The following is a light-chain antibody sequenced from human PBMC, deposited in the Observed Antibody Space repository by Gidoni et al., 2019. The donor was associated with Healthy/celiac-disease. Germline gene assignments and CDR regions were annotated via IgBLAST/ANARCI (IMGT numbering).Light chain of an antibody. CDR1: QSVSSN. CDR3: QQYNNWPPPT. CDR2: GAS. V-gene: IGKV3-15*01. J-gene: IGKJ2*01. Sequence: EIVMTQSPATLSVSPGERATLPCRASQSVSSNVAWYQQKPGQAPRLLIYGASTRATGIPARFSGSGSGTEFTLTISSLQSEDFAVYYCQQYNNWPPPTFGQGTKLEIK.